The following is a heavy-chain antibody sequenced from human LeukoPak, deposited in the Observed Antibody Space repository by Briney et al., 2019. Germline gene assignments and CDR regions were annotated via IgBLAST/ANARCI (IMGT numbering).Heavy chain of an antibody. D-gene: IGHD3-10*01. Sequence: AGGSLRLSCAASGFTFSSYEMNWVRQAPGKGLEWASYISSSGSTIYYADSVKGRFTISRDNFKNTLYLQMNSLRAEDTAVYYCAKDEGGTYYYGSGTYYLGRRHFDYWGQGTLVTVSS. J-gene: IGHJ4*02. CDR1: GFTFSSYE. CDR2: ISSSGSTI. V-gene: IGHV3-48*03. CDR3: AKDEGGTYYYGSGTYYLGRRHFDY.